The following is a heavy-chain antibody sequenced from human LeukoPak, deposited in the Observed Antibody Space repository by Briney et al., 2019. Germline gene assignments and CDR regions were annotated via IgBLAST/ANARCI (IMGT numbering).Heavy chain of an antibody. Sequence: GASVKVSCKASGYTFTSYGISWVRQMPGKGLEWMGIIYPGDSDTRYSPSFQGQVTISADKSISTAYLQWSSLKASDTAMYYCARQVVEAAALDYWGQGTLVTVSS. V-gene: IGHV5-51*01. J-gene: IGHJ4*02. CDR3: ARQVVEAAALDY. CDR1: GYTFTSYG. D-gene: IGHD6-13*01. CDR2: IYPGDSDT.